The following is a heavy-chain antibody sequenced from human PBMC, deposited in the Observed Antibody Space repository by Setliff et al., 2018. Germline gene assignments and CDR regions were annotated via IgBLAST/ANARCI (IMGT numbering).Heavy chain of an antibody. CDR2: IYPGDSDT. Sequence: GESLKISCKGSGYSFTSYWIGWVRQMPGKGLEWMGIIYPGDSDTRYSPSFQGQVTISADKSISTAYLQWSSLKASDTAMYYCASSFDSSGYNYGYSFDIWGQGTMVTVSS. J-gene: IGHJ3*02. CDR1: GYSFTSYW. V-gene: IGHV5-51*01. D-gene: IGHD3-22*01. CDR3: ASSFDSSGYNYGYSFDI.